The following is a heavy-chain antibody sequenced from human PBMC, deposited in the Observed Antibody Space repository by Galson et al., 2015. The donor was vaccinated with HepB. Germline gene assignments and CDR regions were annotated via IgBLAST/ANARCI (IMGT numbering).Heavy chain of an antibody. CDR1: GFTFSSYS. J-gene: IGHJ4*02. V-gene: IGHV3-21*01. Sequence: TLRLSCAASGFTFSSYSMNWVRQAPGKGLEWVSSISSSSSYIYYADSVKGRFTISRDNAKNSLYLQMNSLRAEDTAVYYCARDGYIVDFDYWGQGTLVTVSS. CDR2: ISSSSSYI. CDR3: ARDGYIVDFDY. D-gene: IGHD5-12*01.